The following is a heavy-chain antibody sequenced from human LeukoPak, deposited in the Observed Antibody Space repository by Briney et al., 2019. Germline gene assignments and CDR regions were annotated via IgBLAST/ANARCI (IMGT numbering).Heavy chain of an antibody. V-gene: IGHV3-30*18. CDR2: ISYDGSNK. D-gene: IGHD5-18*01. CDR1: GFTFSSYG. Sequence: GGSLRLSRAASGFTFSSYGMHWVRQAPGKGLEWVAVISYDGSNKYYADSVKGRFTISRDNSKNTLYLQMNSLRAEDTAVYYCAKDRPGYSYANDAFDIWGQGTMVTVSS. J-gene: IGHJ3*02. CDR3: AKDRPGYSYANDAFDI.